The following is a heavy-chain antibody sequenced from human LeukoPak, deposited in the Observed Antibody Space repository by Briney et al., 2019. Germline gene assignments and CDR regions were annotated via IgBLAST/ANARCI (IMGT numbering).Heavy chain of an antibody. Sequence: GSLRLSCAASGFTFSSYSMNWVRQAPGKGLEWVSYISSSSSTIYYADSVKGRFTISRDNAKNSLYLQMNSLRAEDTAVYYCAREHGGIYYDSSGMDVWGKGTTVTVSS. CDR2: ISSSSSTI. CDR1: GFTFSSYS. CDR3: AREHGGIYYDSSGMDV. J-gene: IGHJ6*04. V-gene: IGHV3-48*01. D-gene: IGHD3-22*01.